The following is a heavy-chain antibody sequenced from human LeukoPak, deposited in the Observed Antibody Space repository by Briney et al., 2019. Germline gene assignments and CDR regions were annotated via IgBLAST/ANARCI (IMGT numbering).Heavy chain of an antibody. CDR1: GFTFSSYW. CDR2: INSDGSST. D-gene: IGHD3-10*01. V-gene: IGHV3-74*01. J-gene: IGHJ4*02. Sequence: GGSLRLSCAASGFTFSSYWMHWGRQAPGKGLVWGSRINSDGSSTNYAYSVKGRFTISRDNAKTTLYLQMNSLRAEDTAVYYCARDLSEYGWFGELYYWGQGPLVTVSS. CDR3: ARDLSEYGWFGELYY.